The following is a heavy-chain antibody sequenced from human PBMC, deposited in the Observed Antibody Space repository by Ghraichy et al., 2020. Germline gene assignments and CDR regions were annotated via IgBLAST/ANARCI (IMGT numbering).Heavy chain of an antibody. J-gene: IGHJ4*02. V-gene: IGHV4-34*01. D-gene: IGHD2-15*01. Sequence: AETLSLTCAVYGGSIAGYYWSWIRHSPGRGLEWVGEINYVGSTIYNPSLDSRLLISLDMSRNQFSLKLTSVAAADTAVYYCARGRYCGGGACYPRPSNFDFWGRGILVTVSS. CDR2: INYVGST. CDR1: GGSIAGYY. CDR3: ARGRYCGGGACYPRPSNFDF.